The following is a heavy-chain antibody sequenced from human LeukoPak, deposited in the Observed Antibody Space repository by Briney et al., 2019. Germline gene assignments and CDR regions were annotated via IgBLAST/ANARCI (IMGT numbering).Heavy chain of an antibody. D-gene: IGHD3-10*01. CDR3: ARDASLYYYGSGSYNYYGMDV. V-gene: IGHV4-34*01. J-gene: IGHJ6*02. CDR2: INHSGST. CDR1: GGSFSGYY. Sequence: HPSETLSLTCAVYGGSFSGYYWSWIRQPPGKGLEWIGEINHSGSTNYNPSLKSRVTISVDTSENQFSLKLSSVTAADTAVYYCARDASLYYYGSGSYNYYGMDVWGQGTTVTVSS.